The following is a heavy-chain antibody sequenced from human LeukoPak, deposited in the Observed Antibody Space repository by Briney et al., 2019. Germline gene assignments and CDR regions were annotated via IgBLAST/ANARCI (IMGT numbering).Heavy chain of an antibody. V-gene: IGHV3-21*01. J-gene: IGHJ3*02. CDR2: ISTSSSYI. CDR1: GFIFSSYT. D-gene: IGHD3-10*01. CDR3: ARVDMVRGIVVDAFDI. Sequence: SGGSLRLSCVASGFIFSSYTLNWVRQAPGKGLEWVSSISTSSSYIYYADSVKGRFTISRDNARNSVYLQMNSLRAEDTAVYYCARVDMVRGIVVDAFDIWGQGTMVTVSS.